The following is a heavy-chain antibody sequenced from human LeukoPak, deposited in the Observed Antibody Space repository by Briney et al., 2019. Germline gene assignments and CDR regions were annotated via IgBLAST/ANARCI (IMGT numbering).Heavy chain of an antibody. J-gene: IGHJ4*02. Sequence: GGSLRLSCAASGFTVSSNYMSWVRQAPGKGLEWVSVIYSGGSTYYADSVKGRFTISRDNSKNTLYLQMNSLRAEDTAVYYCARERYSSSWYNMYYFDYWGQGSLVTVSS. CDR3: ARERYSSSWYNMYYFDY. D-gene: IGHD6-13*01. V-gene: IGHV3-66*01. CDR1: GFTVSSNY. CDR2: IYSGGST.